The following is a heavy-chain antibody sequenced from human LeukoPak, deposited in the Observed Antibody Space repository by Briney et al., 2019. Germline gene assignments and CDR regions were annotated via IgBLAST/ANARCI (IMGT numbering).Heavy chain of an antibody. J-gene: IGHJ5*02. CDR1: GGSISSGGYS. V-gene: IGHV4-30-2*01. D-gene: IGHD3-22*01. CDR3: ARPPYYYDSSGSNNWFDP. CDR2: IYHSGST. Sequence: SETLSLTCAVSGGSISSGGYSWSWIRQPPGKGLEWIGYIYHSGSTNYNPSLKSRVTISVDTSKNQFSLKLSSVTAADTAVYYCARPPYYYDSSGSNNWFDPWGQGTLVTVSS.